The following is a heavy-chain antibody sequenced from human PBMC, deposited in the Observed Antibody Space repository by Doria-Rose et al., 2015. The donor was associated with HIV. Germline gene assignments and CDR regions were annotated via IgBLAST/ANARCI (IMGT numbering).Heavy chain of an antibody. J-gene: IGHJ4*02. CDR3: ATGVTLDY. D-gene: IGHD3-10*01. Sequence: VQLVQSGGGLVRPGGSLRLSCATSGFTFSSHRMNCGRQAPGKWLEWVSSISSTSAYINYADSVRGRFTISRDNARNSLYLQMDSLRAEDTAIYYCATGVTLDYWGQGTLVTVSS. V-gene: IGHV3-21*01. CDR2: ISSTSAYI. CDR1: GFTFSSHR.